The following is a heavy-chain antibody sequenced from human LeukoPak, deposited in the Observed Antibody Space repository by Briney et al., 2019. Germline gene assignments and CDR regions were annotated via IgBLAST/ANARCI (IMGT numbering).Heavy chain of an antibody. D-gene: IGHD6-13*01. CDR1: GFTFSSYA. CDR3: AGSSHYYYYMDV. CDR2: ISGSGGST. J-gene: IGHJ6*03. V-gene: IGHV3-23*01. Sequence: GGSLRLSCAASGFTFSSYAMSWVRQAPGKGLEWVSAISGSGGSTYYADSVKGRFTISRDNSKNTLYLQMNSLRAEDTAVYYCAGSSHYYYYMDVWGKGTTVTVSS.